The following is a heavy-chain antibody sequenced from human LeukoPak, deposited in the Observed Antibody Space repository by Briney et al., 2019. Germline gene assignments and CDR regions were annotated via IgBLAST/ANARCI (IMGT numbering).Heavy chain of an antibody. CDR2: IKSKTDGGTT. J-gene: IGHJ5*02. D-gene: IGHD2-2*01. Sequence: PGGSLRLSCAASGFPFSNAWMSWVRQAPGKGLEWVGRIKSKTDGGTTDYAAPVKGRFTISRDDSKNTLYLQMNSLKTEDTAVYYCTTDALVPAAISNNWFDPWGQGTLVTVSS. CDR3: TTDALVPAAISNNWFDP. V-gene: IGHV3-15*01. CDR1: GFPFSNAW.